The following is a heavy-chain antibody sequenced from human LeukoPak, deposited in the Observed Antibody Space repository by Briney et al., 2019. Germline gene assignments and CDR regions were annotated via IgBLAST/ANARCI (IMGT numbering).Heavy chain of an antibody. CDR3: ARLWFGELFSWFDP. CDR1: GGSISSGDYY. V-gene: IGHV4-30-4*01. CDR2: IYYSGST. Sequence: PSQTLSLTCTVSGGSISSGDYYWSWIRQPPGKGLEWIGYIYYSGSTYYNPSLKSRVTISVDTSKNQFSLKLSSVTVADTAVYYCARLWFGELFSWFDPWGQGTLVTVSS. J-gene: IGHJ5*02. D-gene: IGHD3-10*01.